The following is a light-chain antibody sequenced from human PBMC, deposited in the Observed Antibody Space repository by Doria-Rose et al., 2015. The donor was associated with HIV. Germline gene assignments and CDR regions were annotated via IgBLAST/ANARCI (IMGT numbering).Light chain of an antibody. Sequence: VLTQSPGTLSSSPGERATLSCRASQGFSSTYLAWYQQKPGQAPSLLIYDGSTRATGIPDRFSASGSGTDFTLTINRLEPEDFALYYCHQYGTSWTFGQGTKVEI. J-gene: IGKJ1*01. CDR1: QGFSSTY. CDR2: DGS. V-gene: IGKV3-20*01. CDR3: HQYGTSWT.